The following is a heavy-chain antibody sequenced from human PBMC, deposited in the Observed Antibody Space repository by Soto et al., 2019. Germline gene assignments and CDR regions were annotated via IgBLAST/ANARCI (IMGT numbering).Heavy chain of an antibody. CDR2: ISSSSSTI. D-gene: IGHD6-13*01. V-gene: IGHV3-48*01. J-gene: IGHJ6*03. Sequence: PGGSLRLSCAASGFTFSSYSMNWVRQAPGKGLEWVSYISSSSSTIYYADSVKGRFTISRDNAKNSLYQQINSLRAEDTAVYYCARCEQQLYYYYYMDVWGKGTTVTVSS. CDR1: GFTFSSYS. CDR3: ARCEQQLYYYYYMDV.